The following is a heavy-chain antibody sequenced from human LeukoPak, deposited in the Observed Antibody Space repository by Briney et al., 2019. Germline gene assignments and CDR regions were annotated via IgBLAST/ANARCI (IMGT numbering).Heavy chain of an antibody. D-gene: IGHD1-14*01. CDR1: GFTFSSYS. CDR2: INQDGSGK. Sequence: GGSLRLSCAASGFTFSSYSMNWVRQAPGKGLEWEANINQDGSGKYFVDSVKGRFTISRDNAKNSLYLQMNSLRAEDTAVYYCARGVSGEPWGQGTLVTVSS. J-gene: IGHJ5*02. CDR3: ARGVSGEP. V-gene: IGHV3-7*01.